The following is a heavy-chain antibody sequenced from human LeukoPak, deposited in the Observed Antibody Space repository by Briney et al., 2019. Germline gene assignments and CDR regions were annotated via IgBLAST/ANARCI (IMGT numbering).Heavy chain of an antibody. CDR2: IYTSGST. V-gene: IGHV4-61*02. CDR3: ARGEVRGVPIDY. J-gene: IGHJ4*02. CDR1: GGSISSGSYY. Sequence: SQTLSLTCTVSGGSISSGSYYWSWIRQPAGKGLEWFGRIYTSGSTNYNPSLKSRDTISVDTSKNQFSLKLSSVTAADTAVYYCARGEVRGVPIDYWGQGTLVTVSS. D-gene: IGHD3-10*01.